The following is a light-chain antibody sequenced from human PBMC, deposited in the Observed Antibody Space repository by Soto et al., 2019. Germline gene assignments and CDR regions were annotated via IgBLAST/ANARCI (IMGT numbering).Light chain of an antibody. CDR2: DVS. CDR1: SSDVGGYNY. J-gene: IGLJ1*01. Sequence: QSVRTQSASLSGPPGHSSTISCTGTSSDVGGYNYVSWYQQHPGKAPKLMIYDVSNRPSGVSNRFSGSKSGNTASMTISGLQTEDESDYYCSSYTGSSTYVFGTGTKATVL. CDR3: SSYTGSSTYV. V-gene: IGLV2-14*03.